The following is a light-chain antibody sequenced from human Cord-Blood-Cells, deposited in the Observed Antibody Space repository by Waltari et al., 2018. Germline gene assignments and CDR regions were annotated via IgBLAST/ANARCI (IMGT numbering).Light chain of an antibody. CDR3: NSRDSSGVV. CDR1: SLRSYY. CDR2: GKN. V-gene: IGLV3-19*01. Sequence: SSELTQDPAVSVALGPTVRITCTGDSLRSYYASWYQQKPGQAPVLVIYGKNNRPSGIPDRFSGSSSGNTASLTITGAQAEDEADYYCNSRDSSGVVFGGGTKLTVL. J-gene: IGLJ2*01.